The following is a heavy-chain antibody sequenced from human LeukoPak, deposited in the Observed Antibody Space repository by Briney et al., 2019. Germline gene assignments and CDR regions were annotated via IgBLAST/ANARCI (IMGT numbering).Heavy chain of an antibody. CDR1: GFTVGRNW. V-gene: IGHV3-74*03. CDR3: AKGPVADTFDY. J-gene: IGHJ4*02. CDR2: SEGDDSTT. Sequence: GGSLRLSCAASGFTVGRNWMHWVRQAPGKGLVWVSRSEGDDSTTTYADSVKGRFTVSRDTAKNTLYLQMNSLRAEDTAVYYCAKGPVADTFDYWGQGTLVTVSS. D-gene: IGHD6-19*01.